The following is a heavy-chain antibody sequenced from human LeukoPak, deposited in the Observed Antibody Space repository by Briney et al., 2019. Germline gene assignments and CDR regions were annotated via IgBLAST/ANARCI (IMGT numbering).Heavy chain of an antibody. CDR1: DFTFSSHW. V-gene: IGHV3-74*01. CDR2: LSGDGGTT. Sequence: PGGSLRLSCAASDFTFSSHWMYWVRQPPGKGLVWVARLSGDGGTTRHADSVKGRFTISRDNAKNTLYLQMNSLGVEDTALYCCARGIASSRSVAIDLWGQGTLVAVSS. CDR3: ARGIASSRSVAIDL. J-gene: IGHJ4*02. D-gene: IGHD6-13*01.